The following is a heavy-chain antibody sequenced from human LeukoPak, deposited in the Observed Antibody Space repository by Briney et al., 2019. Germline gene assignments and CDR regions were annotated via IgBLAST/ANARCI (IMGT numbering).Heavy chain of an antibody. CDR1: GVSISSSNSY. V-gene: IGHV4-39*01. D-gene: IGHD3/OR15-3a*01. J-gene: IGHJ4*02. Sequence: PSETLSLTCTVSGVSISSSNSYWGWIRQPPGKGLEWIGSIYYSGNTYYNASLKSQVSIPIHTSKNQFSLRLTSVTAADTAVYYCARQTGSGLFILPGGQGTLVTVSS. CDR2: IYYSGNT. CDR3: ARQTGSGLFILP.